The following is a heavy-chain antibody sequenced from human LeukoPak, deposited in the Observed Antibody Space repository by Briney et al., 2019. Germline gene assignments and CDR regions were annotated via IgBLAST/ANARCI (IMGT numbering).Heavy chain of an antibody. D-gene: IGHD3-3*01. J-gene: IGHJ6*02. V-gene: IGHV1-8*01. CDR3: ARALPYEDFWSVRPHYYYYYGMDV. CDR1: GYTFTSYD. Sequence: ASVTVSCKASGYTFTSYDINWVRQATGQGLEWMGWMNPNSGNTGYAQKFQGRVTMTRNTSISTAYMELSSLRSEDTAVYYCARALPYEDFWSVRPHYYYYYGMDVWGQGTTVTVSS. CDR2: MNPNSGNT.